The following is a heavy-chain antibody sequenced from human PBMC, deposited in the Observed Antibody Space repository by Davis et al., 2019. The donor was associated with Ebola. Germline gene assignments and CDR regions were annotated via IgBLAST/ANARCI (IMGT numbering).Heavy chain of an antibody. D-gene: IGHD3-10*01. Sequence: GESLKISCAASGFTFSSYAMSWVRQAPGKGLEWVSAISGSGGSTYYADSVKGRFTISRDNSKNTLYLQMNSLRDEDTAVYYCARVYGSGSYYNFHFDYWGQGTLVTVSS. CDR3: ARVYGSGSYYNFHFDY. CDR2: ISGSGGST. J-gene: IGHJ4*02. CDR1: GFTFSSYA. V-gene: IGHV3-23*01.